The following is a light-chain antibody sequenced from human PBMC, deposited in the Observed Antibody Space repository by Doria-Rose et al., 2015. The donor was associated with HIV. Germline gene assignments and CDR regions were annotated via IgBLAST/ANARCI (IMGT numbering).Light chain of an antibody. CDR1: SSNIGAGSD. V-gene: IGLV1-40*01. Sequence: QSVLTQPPSVSGAPGQRVAISCTGSSSNIGAGSDVNWYQQFPGTAPKLLIHGNTNRTSGVSDRYSGSKSGTSASLASSGLRAEDEADYYCRSYDSRLSVYGFGTGTKVTVL. CDR2: GNT. J-gene: IGLJ1*01. CDR3: RSYDSRLSVYG.